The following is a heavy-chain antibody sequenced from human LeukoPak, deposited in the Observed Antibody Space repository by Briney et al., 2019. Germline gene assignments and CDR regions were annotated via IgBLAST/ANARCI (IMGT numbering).Heavy chain of an antibody. CDR1: GFTVSSNY. CDR3: AREAPRYSSGWYSEAAYYFDY. V-gene: IGHV3-66*01. J-gene: IGHJ4*02. D-gene: IGHD6-19*01. Sequence: GGSLRLSCAASGFTVSSNYMSWVRQAPGKGLEWVSAISGSGGSTYYADSVKGRFTISRDNSKNTLYLQMNSLRAEDTAVYYCAREAPRYSSGWYSEAAYYFDYWGQGTLVTVSS. CDR2: ISGSGGST.